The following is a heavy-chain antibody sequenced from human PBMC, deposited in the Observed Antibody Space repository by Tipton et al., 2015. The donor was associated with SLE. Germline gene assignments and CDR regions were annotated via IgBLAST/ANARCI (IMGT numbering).Heavy chain of an antibody. CDR3: AGGTPFMEWERNWFDP. J-gene: IGHJ5*02. Sequence: TLSLTCTVSGGSIRSYYWNWIRQPPGKGLEWIGYIYYSGITNYNSSFNSRATISADTSKNQFSLRLRSVTASDTAFYYCAGGTPFMEWERNWFDPWGQGTLVIVST. V-gene: IGHV4-59*01. D-gene: IGHD3-3*01. CDR2: IYYSGIT. CDR1: GGSIRSYY.